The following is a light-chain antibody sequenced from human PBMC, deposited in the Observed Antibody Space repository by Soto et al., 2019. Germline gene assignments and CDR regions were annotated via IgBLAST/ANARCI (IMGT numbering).Light chain of an antibody. V-gene: IGKV3-15*01. J-gene: IGKJ2*01. Sequence: EIVMTQSPATLSVSPGERATLSCRASQSVSSNLAWYPQKPCQAPRLLIYDASTRATDIAARFSGSGSGTEFTLNLSSLQSEVFAVYYGQQYNNCPPYTFGQRTKLEIK. CDR3: QQYNNCPPYT. CDR1: QSVSSN. CDR2: DAS.